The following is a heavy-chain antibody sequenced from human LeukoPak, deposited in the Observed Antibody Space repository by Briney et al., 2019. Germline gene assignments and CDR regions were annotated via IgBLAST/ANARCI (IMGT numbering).Heavy chain of an antibody. CDR3: AKGNGALALGASDI. V-gene: IGHV3-9*01. CDR1: GFTFDDYA. CDR2: ISWNSGSI. Sequence: GGSLRLSCAASGFTFDDYAMHWVRQAPGKGLEWVSGISWNSGSIGYADSVKGRFTISRDNAKNSLYLQMNSLRAEDTALYYCAKGNGALALGASDIWGQGTMVTVSS. J-gene: IGHJ3*02. D-gene: IGHD4/OR15-4a*01.